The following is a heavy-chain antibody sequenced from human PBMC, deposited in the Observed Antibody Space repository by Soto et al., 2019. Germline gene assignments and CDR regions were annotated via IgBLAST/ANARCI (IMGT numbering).Heavy chain of an antibody. CDR1: VFTFSTYA. CDR3: AKVSLGAITFTVYYYYGLDV. D-gene: IGHD1-26*01. V-gene: IGHV3-23*01. Sequence: GGSLRLSCAASVFTFSTYAMNWFRQSPGKGLEWVSAISGGGCRTYYADSVKGRVTISRDNSKNTLYLQMNSLRAEDTAVYYCAKVSLGAITFTVYYYYGLDVWGQGTTVTVSS. J-gene: IGHJ6*02. CDR2: ISGGGCRT.